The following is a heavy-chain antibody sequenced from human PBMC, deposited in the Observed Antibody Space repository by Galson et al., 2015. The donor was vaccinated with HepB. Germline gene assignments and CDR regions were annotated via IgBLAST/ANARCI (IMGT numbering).Heavy chain of an antibody. CDR2: IYYSGST. D-gene: IGHD4-17*01. V-gene: IGHV4-30-4*01. Sequence: QMQLQESGPGLVKPSETLSLTCTVSGGSISSGDYYWSWIRQPPGKGLEWIGYIYYSGSTYYNPSLKSRVTISVDTSKNQFSLKLSSVTAADTAVYYCARGIWDGDYPYYFDYWGQGTLVTVSS. CDR1: GGSISSGDYY. J-gene: IGHJ4*02. CDR3: ARGIWDGDYPYYFDY.